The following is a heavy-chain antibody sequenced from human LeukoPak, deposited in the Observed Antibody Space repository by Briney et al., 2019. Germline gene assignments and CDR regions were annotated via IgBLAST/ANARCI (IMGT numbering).Heavy chain of an antibody. CDR3: ARGGQHYYDSSGYYPYY. Sequence: ASVTVSCKASGGTFSNYAISWVRQAPGQGLEWMGGIIPIFGTANYAQKFQGRVTITADESTSTAYMELSSLRSEDTAVYYCARGGQHYYDSSGYYPYYWGQGTLVTVSS. CDR2: IIPIFGTA. J-gene: IGHJ4*02. D-gene: IGHD3-22*01. V-gene: IGHV1-69*13. CDR1: GGTFSNYA.